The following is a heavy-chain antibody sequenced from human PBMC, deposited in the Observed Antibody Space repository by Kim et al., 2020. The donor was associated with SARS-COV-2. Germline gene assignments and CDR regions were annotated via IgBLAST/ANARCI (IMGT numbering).Heavy chain of an antibody. D-gene: IGHD4-17*01. Sequence: SETLSLTCTVSGGSISSGGYYWSWIRQHPGMGMEWFGYNNYSGSTNYTPYLKSRVTISVDTSKNQFSLKLSSVTAADTAVYYCAREKDYGDYGIRDAFDIWGQGTMVTVSS. J-gene: IGHJ3*02. CDR2: NNYSGST. CDR3: AREKDYGDYGIRDAFDI. V-gene: IGHV4-31*03. CDR1: GGSISSGGYY.